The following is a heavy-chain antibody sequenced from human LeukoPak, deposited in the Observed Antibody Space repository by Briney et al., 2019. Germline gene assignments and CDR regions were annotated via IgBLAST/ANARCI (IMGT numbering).Heavy chain of an antibody. J-gene: IGHJ4*02. Sequence: PSETLSLTCTVSGGSMSSSNYYWGWIRQPPGKGLGWIGSMYYSGSTNYNPSLKSRVTISEDKSKNQFSLKLTSVTAADTAVYYCRIRGYSYVLDYWGQGTLVTVSS. V-gene: IGHV4-39*07. D-gene: IGHD5-18*01. CDR1: GGSMSSSNYY. CDR2: MYYSGST. CDR3: RIRGYSYVLDY.